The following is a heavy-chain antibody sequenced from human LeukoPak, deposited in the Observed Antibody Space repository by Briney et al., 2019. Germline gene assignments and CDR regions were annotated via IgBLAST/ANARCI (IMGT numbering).Heavy chain of an antibody. D-gene: IGHD1-1*01. V-gene: IGHV3-13*01. CDR2: IGTASDT. Sequence: GGSLRLSCAASGFTFNSFDMHWVRQPTGQGLEWVSTIGTASDTYYPGSVEGRFTLSRDNAKNSLYLQMNSLTAGDTAVYYCARGPPRGKYYYMDVWGKGTTVTVSS. J-gene: IGHJ6*03. CDR1: GFTFNSFD. CDR3: ARGPPRGKYYYMDV.